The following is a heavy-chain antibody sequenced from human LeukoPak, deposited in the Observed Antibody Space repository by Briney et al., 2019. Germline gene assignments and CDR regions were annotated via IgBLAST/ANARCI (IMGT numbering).Heavy chain of an antibody. J-gene: IGHJ4*02. CDR3: AKDNYYDSSGYLSYFDY. CDR2: ISWNSGSI. V-gene: IGHV3-9*01. D-gene: IGHD3-22*01. Sequence: GGSLRLSCAASGFTFDDYAMHWVRQAPGKGLEWVSGISWNSGSIGYADSVKGRFTISRDNAKNSLYLQMNSLRAEDTALYYCAKDNYYDSSGYLSYFDYWGQGTLVTVSS. CDR1: GFTFDDYA.